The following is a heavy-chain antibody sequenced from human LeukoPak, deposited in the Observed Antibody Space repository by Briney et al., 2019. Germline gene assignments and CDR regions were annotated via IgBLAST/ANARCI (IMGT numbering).Heavy chain of an antibody. CDR2: IKSKIDGGTT. J-gene: IGHJ4*02. V-gene: IGHV3-15*07. Sequence: PGGSLRLSCAASGFTVANAWMNWVRQTPGKGLQWVGRIKSKIDGGTTDYAAPVKGKFTILRDDSKNTLYLQMNSLKTEDTAIYYCTTDRQGTGTTAYWGQGTLVIVSS. D-gene: IGHD1-7*01. CDR3: TTDRQGTGTTAY. CDR1: GFTVANAW.